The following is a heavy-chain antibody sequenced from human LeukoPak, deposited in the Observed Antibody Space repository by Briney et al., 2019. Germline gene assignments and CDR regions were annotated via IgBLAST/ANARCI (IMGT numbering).Heavy chain of an antibody. D-gene: IGHD6-19*01. CDR3: ARGIGIAVAAARSVPDY. V-gene: IGHV3-30-3*01. CDR1: GFTFSTYA. CDR2: ISYDGSNK. J-gene: IGHJ4*02. Sequence: PGRSLRLSCAASGFTFSTYAMHWVRQGPGKGLEWVAVISYDGSNKFYADSVKGRFTISRDNSKNTLYLQMNSLRAEDTAVYYCARGIGIAVAAARSVPDYWGQGTLVTVSS.